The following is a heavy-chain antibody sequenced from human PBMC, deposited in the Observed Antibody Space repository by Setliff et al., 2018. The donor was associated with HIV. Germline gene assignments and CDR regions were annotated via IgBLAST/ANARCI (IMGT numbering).Heavy chain of an antibody. Sequence: SETLSLTCAVSGYSINSGYYWGWIRQPPGKGLEWIGTIYHSGSTYYNPSLKSRVTISVDMSKNQFSLRLSSATAADTAVYYCARHSFPFGGKGVDYWGQGPLVTVSS. CDR2: IYHSGST. D-gene: IGHD2-15*01. CDR3: ARHSFPFGGKGVDY. J-gene: IGHJ4*02. V-gene: IGHV4-38-2*01. CDR1: GYSINSGYY.